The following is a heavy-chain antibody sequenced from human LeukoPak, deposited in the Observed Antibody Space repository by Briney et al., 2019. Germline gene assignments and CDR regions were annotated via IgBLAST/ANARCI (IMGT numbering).Heavy chain of an antibody. Sequence: SETLSLTCTVSGGSISNYYWSWIRQPPGKGLEWIGYIYHSGSTNYNPSLKSRVTISVDTSKNQFSLKLSSVTAADTAVYYCASNLYGSGSYFGYWGQGTLVTVSS. CDR2: IYHSGST. CDR3: ASNLYGSGSYFGY. CDR1: GGSISNYY. V-gene: IGHV4-59*12. D-gene: IGHD3-10*01. J-gene: IGHJ4*02.